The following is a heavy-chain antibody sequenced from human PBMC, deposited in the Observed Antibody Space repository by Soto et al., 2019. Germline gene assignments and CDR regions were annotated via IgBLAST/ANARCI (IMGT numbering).Heavy chain of an antibody. CDR1: GFTFSNYA. D-gene: IGHD2-8*01. J-gene: IGHJ4*02. CDR3: AKDWTNNPYYFDY. Sequence: HPGGSLRLSCAASGFTFSNYAMSWVRQSPGKGLEWVSSISGSGGTTYYADSVKGRVTISRDNSKNTLYLQMNSLRAEDTAVYYCAKDWTNNPYYFDYWGQGTLVTVSS. CDR2: ISGSGGTT. V-gene: IGHV3-23*01.